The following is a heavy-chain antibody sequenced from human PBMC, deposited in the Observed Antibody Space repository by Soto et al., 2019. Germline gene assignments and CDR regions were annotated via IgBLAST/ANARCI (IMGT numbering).Heavy chain of an antibody. V-gene: IGHV4-31*03. D-gene: IGHD6-6*01. CDR2: IYYSGST. CDR3: ALENSSSSLDY. CDR1: GGSISSGGYY. Sequence: SETLSLTCTVPGGSISSGGYYWSWIRQHPGKGLEWIGYIYYSGSTYYNPSLKSRVTISVDTSKNQFSLKLSSVTAADTAVYYCALENSSSSLDYWGQGTLVTVSS. J-gene: IGHJ4*02.